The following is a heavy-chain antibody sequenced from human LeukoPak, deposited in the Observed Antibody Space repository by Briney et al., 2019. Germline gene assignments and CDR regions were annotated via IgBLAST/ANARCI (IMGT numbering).Heavy chain of an antibody. CDR1: GFTFSSYA. CDR2: ISGSGGST. D-gene: IGHD3-22*01. Sequence: GGSLRLSCAASGFTFSSYAMSWVRQAPGKGLEWVSAISGSGGSTYYADSVKGRFTISRDNSKNTLYLQMNSLRAEDTAVYYCARAHYYDSSGSNQDYWGQGTLVTVSS. CDR3: ARAHYYDSSGSNQDY. J-gene: IGHJ4*02. V-gene: IGHV3-23*01.